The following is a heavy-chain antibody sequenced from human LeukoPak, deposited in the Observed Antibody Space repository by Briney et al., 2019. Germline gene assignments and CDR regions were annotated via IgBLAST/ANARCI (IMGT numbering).Heavy chain of an antibody. CDR1: GYTFTSYA. D-gene: IGHD3-10*01. J-gene: IGHJ3*02. V-gene: IGHV7-4-1*02. CDR2: INTNTGNP. Sequence: ASVKVSCKASGYTFTSYAMNWVRQAPGQGLEWMGWINTNTGNPTYAQGFTGRFVFSLDTSVSTAYLQISSLKAEDTAVYYCARVLLWFGELAAFDIWGQGTMVTVSS. CDR3: ARVLLWFGELAAFDI.